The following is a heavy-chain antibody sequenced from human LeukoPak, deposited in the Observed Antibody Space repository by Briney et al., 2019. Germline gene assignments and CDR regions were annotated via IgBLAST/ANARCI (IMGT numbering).Heavy chain of an antibody. CDR1: GGSISYSSYY. Sequence: SETLSLTCTVSGGSISYSSYYWGWIRQPPGKGLEWIGSIYYTGSSYYNPSLKSRVTISVDTSKNQFSLKLRSVTAADTAVYYCARYCSGGSCFSGPFEYWGQGTLVTVSS. D-gene: IGHD2-15*01. CDR2: IYYTGSS. CDR3: ARYCSGGSCFSGPFEY. V-gene: IGHV4-39*01. J-gene: IGHJ4*02.